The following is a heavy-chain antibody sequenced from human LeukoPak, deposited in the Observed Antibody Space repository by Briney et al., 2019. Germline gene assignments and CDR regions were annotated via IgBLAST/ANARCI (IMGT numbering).Heavy chain of an antibody. CDR1: GFTFSSYA. J-gene: IGHJ4*02. D-gene: IGHD6-19*01. CDR3: AIGRSGWPIDY. V-gene: IGHV3-23*01. Sequence: PGGSLRLSCAASGFTFSSYAMSWVRQAPGKGLEWVSGISGSGGSTYYADSVKGRFTISRDNSKNTSYLQMNSLRAEDTAVYYCAIGRSGWPIDYWGQGTLVTVSS. CDR2: ISGSGGST.